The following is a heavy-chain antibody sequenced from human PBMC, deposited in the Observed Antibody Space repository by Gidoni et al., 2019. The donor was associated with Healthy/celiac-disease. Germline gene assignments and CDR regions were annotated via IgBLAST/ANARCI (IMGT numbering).Heavy chain of an antibody. CDR2: IIPIFGTA. J-gene: IGHJ4*02. CDR1: GGTFSRYA. CDR3: AREGQGYSSGWYISPSFDY. Sequence: QVQLVQSGAEVKKPGSSVKVSCKASGGTFSRYAISWVRQAPGQGLEWMGGIIPIFGTANYAQKFQGRVTITADESTSTAYMELSSLRSEDTAVYYCAREGQGYSSGWYISPSFDYWGQGTLVTVSS. D-gene: IGHD6-19*01. V-gene: IGHV1-69*01.